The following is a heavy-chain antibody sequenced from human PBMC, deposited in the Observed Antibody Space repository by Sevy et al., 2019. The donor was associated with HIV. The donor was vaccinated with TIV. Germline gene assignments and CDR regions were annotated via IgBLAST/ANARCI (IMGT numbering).Heavy chain of an antibody. V-gene: IGHV3-74*01. CDR2: IKSDGSST. CDR3: ARDTVLVAPYYFDY. Sequence: GGSLRLSCAASGFTFSSYWMHWVRQAPGKGLVWVSRIKSDGSSTSYADSVKGRFTISRDNAKNTLYLQMNSLRAEDTAVYYCARDTVLVAPYYFDYWGQGTLVTVSS. D-gene: IGHD2-15*01. CDR1: GFTFSSYW. J-gene: IGHJ4*02.